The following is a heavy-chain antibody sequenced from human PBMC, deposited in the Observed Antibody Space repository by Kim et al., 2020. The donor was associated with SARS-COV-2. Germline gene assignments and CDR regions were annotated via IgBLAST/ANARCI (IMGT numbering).Heavy chain of an antibody. CDR1: GFTVSSNY. J-gene: IGHJ3*02. CDR2: IYSGGST. CDR3: ARGPRGYCTNGVCVDDAFDI. Sequence: GGSLRLSCAASGFTVSSNYMSWVRQAPGKGLEWVSVIYSGGSTYYADSVKGRFTISRDNSKNTLYLQMNSLRAEDTAVYYCARGPRGYCTNGVCVDDAFDIWGQGTMVTVSS. V-gene: IGHV3-66*02. D-gene: IGHD2-8*01.